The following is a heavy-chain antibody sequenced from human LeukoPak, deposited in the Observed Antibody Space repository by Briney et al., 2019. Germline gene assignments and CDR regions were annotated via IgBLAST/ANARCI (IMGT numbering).Heavy chain of an antibody. J-gene: IGHJ6*02. CDR3: AKDTQWQYNSGMDV. V-gene: IGHV3-23*01. CDR1: GFTFSSYG. CDR2: ISGRGGST. D-gene: IGHD1-1*01. Sequence: GRSLRLSCAASGFTFSSYGMSWVRQAPGKGLEWVSAISGRGGSTYYADSVKGRFTISRDNSKNTLYLQMNSLRAEDTAVFYCAKDTQWQYNSGMDVWGQGTTVTVPS.